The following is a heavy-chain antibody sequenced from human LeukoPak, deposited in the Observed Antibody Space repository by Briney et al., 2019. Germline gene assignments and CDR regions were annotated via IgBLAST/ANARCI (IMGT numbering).Heavy chain of an antibody. J-gene: IGHJ3*02. CDR1: GGSFSGYY. D-gene: IGHD2-2*01. CDR2: INHSGST. CDR3: ARQKCTSTSCLTTNGFDI. V-gene: IGHV4-34*01. Sequence: PSETLSLTCAVYGGSFSGYYLSWIRQPPGKGLEWIGEINHSGSTTYNPSLKSRVTISVDTSTNHFYLKLSSVPAADTAVYYCARQKCTSTSCLTTNGFDIWGQGTMVTVSS.